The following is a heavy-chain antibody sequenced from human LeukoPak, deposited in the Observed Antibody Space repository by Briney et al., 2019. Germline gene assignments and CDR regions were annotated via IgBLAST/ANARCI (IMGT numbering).Heavy chain of an antibody. CDR3: AGGPPRGSSNYYYYMDV. V-gene: IGHV1-18*01. Sequence: ASVKVSCKASGYTFTSYGISWVRQAPGQGLEWMGWISAYNGNTNYAQKLQGRVTMTTDTSTSTAYMELRSLRSDDTAVYYCAGGPPRGSSNYYYYMDVWGKGTTVTVSS. D-gene: IGHD3-10*01. J-gene: IGHJ6*03. CDR2: ISAYNGNT. CDR1: GYTFTSYG.